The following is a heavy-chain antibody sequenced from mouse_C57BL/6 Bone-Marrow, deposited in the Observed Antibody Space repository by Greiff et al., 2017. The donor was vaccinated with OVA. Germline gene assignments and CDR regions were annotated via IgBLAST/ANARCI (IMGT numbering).Heavy chain of an antibody. CDR2: INPSNGGT. Sequence: VQLQQPGTELVKPGASVKLSCKASGYTFTSYWMHWVKQRPGQGLEWIGNINPSNGGTNYNEKFQSKATLTVDTSSSTAYLQLSSLTSEDSAVYYWAREGYYYGRFDVWGTGTTVTVSS. CDR1: GYTFTSYW. J-gene: IGHJ1*03. CDR3: AREGYYYGRFDV. D-gene: IGHD1-1*01. V-gene: IGHV1-53*01.